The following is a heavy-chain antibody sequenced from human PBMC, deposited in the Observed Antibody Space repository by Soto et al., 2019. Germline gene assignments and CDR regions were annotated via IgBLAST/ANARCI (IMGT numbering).Heavy chain of an antibody. CDR2: IYYSGST. CDR3: AGSNRERELTLDY. J-gene: IGHJ4*02. V-gene: IGHV4-59*08. D-gene: IGHD1-7*01. CDR1: GGSISSYY. Sequence: SETLSLTCTVSGGSISSYYWSWIRQPPGKGLEWIGYIYYSGSTNYNPSLKSRVTISVDTSKNQFSLKLSSVTAADTAVYYCAGSNRERELTLDYWGQGTLVTVSS.